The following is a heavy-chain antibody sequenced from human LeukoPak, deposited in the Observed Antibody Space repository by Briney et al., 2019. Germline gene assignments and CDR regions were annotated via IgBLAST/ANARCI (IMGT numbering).Heavy chain of an antibody. CDR2: ISGSGGST. CDR1: GFTFSTSA. D-gene: IGHD6-13*01. CDR3: AKSKGSSWYGVDN. J-gene: IGHJ4*02. V-gene: IGHV3-23*01. Sequence: PGGSLRLSCAASGFTFSTSAISWGRHAPGERLWWVSGISGSGGSTYYADSVKGRFTITRDTSKNSLYLEMNSLGAEDTALYYCAKSKGSSWYGVDNWGQGTLVTVSS.